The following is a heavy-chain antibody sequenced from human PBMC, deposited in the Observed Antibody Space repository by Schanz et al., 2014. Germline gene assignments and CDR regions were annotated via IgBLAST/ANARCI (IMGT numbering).Heavy chain of an antibody. V-gene: IGHV3-33*06. CDR1: GFTFSNHG. Sequence: QVQLVESGGGVVQPGRSLRLSCAASGFTFSNHGMHWVRQSPGKGLEWVALIWYDGSNKYYADSVKGRFTISRDNSKNTLYLQMNSLRVEDTALYYCAKDMHKDYGGKPQAFDIWGQGTMVTVSS. CDR2: IWYDGSNK. J-gene: IGHJ3*02. CDR3: AKDMHKDYGGKPQAFDI. D-gene: IGHD4-17*01.